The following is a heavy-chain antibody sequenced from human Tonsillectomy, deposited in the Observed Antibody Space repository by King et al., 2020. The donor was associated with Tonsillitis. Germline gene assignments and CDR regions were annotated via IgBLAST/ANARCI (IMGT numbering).Heavy chain of an antibody. CDR2: IKKDGTSK. CDR1: GFTFSNSW. CDR3: AKHGDWAFAY. D-gene: IGHD4-17*01. V-gene: IGHV3-7*01. Sequence: VQLVESGGGLVQPGGSLRLSCGASGFTFSNSWMGWVRQAPGKGLEWVANIKKDGTSKYYLDSVEGRFTISRDNAENSLYLQMNSLRDEDTAVYYCAKHGDWAFAYWGQGTLVTVSS. J-gene: IGHJ4*02.